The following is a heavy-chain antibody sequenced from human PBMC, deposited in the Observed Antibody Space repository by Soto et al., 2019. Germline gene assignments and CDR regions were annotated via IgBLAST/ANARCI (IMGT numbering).Heavy chain of an antibody. CDR2: ISSSSSTI. CDR3: RMARYNWNQAAFDI. D-gene: IGHD1-20*01. V-gene: IGHV3-48*01. Sequence: GGSLRLSCAASGFTFSSYSMNWVRQAPGKGLEWVSYISSSSSTIYYADSVKGRFTISRDNAKNSLYLQMNSLRAEDTAVYYCRMARYNWNQAAFDIWGQGTMVTVSS. CDR1: GFTFSSYS. J-gene: IGHJ3*02.